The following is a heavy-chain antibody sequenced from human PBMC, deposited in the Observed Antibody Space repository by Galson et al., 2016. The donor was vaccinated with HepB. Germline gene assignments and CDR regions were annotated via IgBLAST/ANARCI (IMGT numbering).Heavy chain of an antibody. J-gene: IGHJ4*02. Sequence: LRLSCAASGFKFNDHFMNWFRQTPGKGLEWVSFITTTSSYTEYAESVKGRFTISRDNAKNSLYLQINRLRAEDTAVYYCAASLDFGGLGDYWGQGTLVTVSS. V-gene: IGHV3-11*06. CDR3: AASLDFGGLGDY. CDR2: ITTTSSYT. CDR1: GFKFNDHF. D-gene: IGHD4-23*01.